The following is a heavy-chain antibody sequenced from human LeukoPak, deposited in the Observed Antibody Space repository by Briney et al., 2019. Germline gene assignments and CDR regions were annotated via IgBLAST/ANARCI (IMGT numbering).Heavy chain of an antibody. CDR2: ISGSGGST. D-gene: IGHD4-17*01. CDR1: GFTFSTYV. Sequence: GGSLRLSCAASGFTFSTYVMTWVRQAPGKGLEWVSSISGSGGSTYYADSVKGRFTISRDNSKNTLYLQMNSLRAEDTAVYYCATLAPTTVTTYFDYWGQGTLVTVSS. CDR3: ATLAPTTVTTYFDY. J-gene: IGHJ4*02. V-gene: IGHV3-23*01.